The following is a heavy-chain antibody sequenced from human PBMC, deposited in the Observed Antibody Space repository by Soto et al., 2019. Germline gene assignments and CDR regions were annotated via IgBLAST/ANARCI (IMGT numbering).Heavy chain of an antibody. D-gene: IGHD2-8*02. V-gene: IGHV1-18*04. CDR1: GYTFINYG. CDR3: ARDYTGRGYFDH. J-gene: IGHJ4*02. Sequence: QVQLVQSGAEMKNPGASVKVSCKASGYTFINYGISWVRQAPGPGLEWLGWINTYSDRTNYAQEFQGRVSMTTEKSTNTVYMELRSLRSGDTALYYCARDYTGRGYFDHWGQGSLVTVSS. CDR2: INTYSDRT.